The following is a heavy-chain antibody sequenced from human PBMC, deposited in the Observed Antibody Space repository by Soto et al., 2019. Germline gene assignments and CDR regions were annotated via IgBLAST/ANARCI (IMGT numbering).Heavy chain of an antibody. CDR3: ARLQGAFDI. V-gene: IGHV1-18*01. CDR1: GYTFTNYG. Sequence: EASVKVSCKASGYTFTNYGVSWVRQAPGQGLEWMGWIGGYKGNTNYAQKLQGRVTLTTDTSTSTAYMELRSLRSDDTAVYYCARLQGAFDIWGQGTMVTVSS. D-gene: IGHD1-1*01. CDR2: IGGYKGNT. J-gene: IGHJ3*02.